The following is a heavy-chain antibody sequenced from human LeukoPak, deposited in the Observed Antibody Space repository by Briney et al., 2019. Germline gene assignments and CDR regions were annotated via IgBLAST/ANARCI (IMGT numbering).Heavy chain of an antibody. CDR2: MYYSGST. CDR3: AREMRSPRGGFDY. V-gene: IGHV4-39*07. D-gene: IGHD3-10*01. J-gene: IGHJ4*02. Sequence: SETLSLTCTVSSGSISSTSYYWGWIRQPPGMGLEWIGSMYYSGSTYYNPSLKSRVTISVDTSKSQFSLKLSSVTAADTAVYYCAREMRSPRGGFDYLDQGTLVTVSS. CDR1: SGSISSTSYY.